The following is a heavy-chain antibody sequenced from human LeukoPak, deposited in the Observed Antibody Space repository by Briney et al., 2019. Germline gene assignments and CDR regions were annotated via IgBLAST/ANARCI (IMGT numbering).Heavy chain of an antibody. Sequence: PSETLSLTCTVSGGSISSSSYYWGWIRQPPGKGLEWIGSIYHSGSTYYNPSLKSRVTISVDTSKNQFSLKLSSVTAADTAVYYCARRNPAFDIWGQGTMVTVSS. CDR1: GGSISSSSYY. V-gene: IGHV4-39*07. J-gene: IGHJ3*02. CDR2: IYHSGST. D-gene: IGHD2/OR15-2a*01. CDR3: ARRNPAFDI.